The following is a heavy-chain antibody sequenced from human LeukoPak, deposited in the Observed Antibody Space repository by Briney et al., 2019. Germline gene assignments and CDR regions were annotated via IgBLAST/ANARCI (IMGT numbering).Heavy chain of an antibody. J-gene: IGHJ3*02. Sequence: SETLSLTCTVSGGSISSSSYYWGWIRQPPGKGLEWIGYIYYSGSTCYNPSLKSRVTISVDTSKNQFSLKLSSVTAADTAVYYCARDYYDSSGSAFDIWGQGTMVTVSS. CDR2: IYYSGST. D-gene: IGHD3-22*01. CDR3: ARDYYDSSGSAFDI. V-gene: IGHV4-30-4*08. CDR1: GGSISSSSYY.